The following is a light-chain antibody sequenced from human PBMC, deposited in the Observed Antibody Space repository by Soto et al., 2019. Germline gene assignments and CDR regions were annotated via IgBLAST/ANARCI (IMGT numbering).Light chain of an antibody. CDR1: VSSSSW. V-gene: IGKV1-5*01. Sequence: TQSLSTLAASVGARVSVTCMVSVSSSSWLAWYQQRPGKAPKLLIYDASNWECGVPDRFSGGGSGTDFTLNISSVQAEDVAVYYCQHDDSVPITFGQGTIVDIK. CDR3: QHDDSVPIT. J-gene: IGKJ1*01. CDR2: DAS.